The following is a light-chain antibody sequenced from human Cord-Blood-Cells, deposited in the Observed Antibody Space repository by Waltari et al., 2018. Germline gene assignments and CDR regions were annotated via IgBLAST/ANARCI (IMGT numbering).Light chain of an antibody. CDR1: SSDVGSYNL. CDR2: EVT. Sequence: QSALTQPASVSGSPGQSITISCTGPSSDVGSYNLLSWYQQHPGKAPKLMIYEVTKRPSGVSNRFSGSKSGNTASLTISGLQAEDEADYYCCSYAGSSTVFGGGTKLTVL. V-gene: IGLV2-23*02. CDR3: CSYAGSSTV. J-gene: IGLJ2*01.